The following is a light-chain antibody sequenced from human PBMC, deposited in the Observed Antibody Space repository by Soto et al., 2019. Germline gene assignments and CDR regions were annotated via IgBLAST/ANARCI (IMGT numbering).Light chain of an antibody. CDR2: RNN. Sequence: QSVLTQPPSASGTPGQRVTISCSGSSSNIGSNYVYWYQQLPGTAPKLLIYRNNQRPSGVPDRFSGSKSGTSASLAISGLRSEDEADYYCAAWDDSLSGPLRVFGTGTKVTVL. V-gene: IGLV1-47*01. CDR3: AAWDDSLSGPLRV. CDR1: SSNIGSNY. J-gene: IGLJ1*01.